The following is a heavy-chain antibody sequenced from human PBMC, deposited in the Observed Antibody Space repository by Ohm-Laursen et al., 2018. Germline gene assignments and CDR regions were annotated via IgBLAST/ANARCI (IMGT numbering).Heavy chain of an antibody. V-gene: IGHV4-34*01. CDR2: INHSGST. Sequence: SQTLSLTCAVYGGSFSGYYWSWIRQPPGKGLEWIGEINHSGSTNYNPSLKSRVTISIDTSKNQFSLKLTSVTAADTAVYYCARDYGSGANSGSTYLDYWGQGTLVTVSS. J-gene: IGHJ4*02. D-gene: IGHD3-10*01. CDR1: GGSFSGYY. CDR3: ARDYGSGANSGSTYLDY.